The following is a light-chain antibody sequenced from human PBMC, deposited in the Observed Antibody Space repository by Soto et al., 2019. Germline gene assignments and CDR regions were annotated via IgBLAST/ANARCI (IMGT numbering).Light chain of an antibody. J-gene: IGKJ1*01. CDR2: FAS. CDR3: QQSHTSPVT. Sequence: DIQMTQSPSSLSASVGDRVIITCRAGQSISAYLNWYQHKPGKAPRLLISFASTLQTGVPSRFSGSGSGTHFTLSISNLQPEDFATYYCQQSHTSPVTFGQGTKVEMK. V-gene: IGKV1-39*01. CDR1: QSISAY.